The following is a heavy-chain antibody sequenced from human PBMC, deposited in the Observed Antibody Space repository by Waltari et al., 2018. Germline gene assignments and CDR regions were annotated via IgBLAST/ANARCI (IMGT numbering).Heavy chain of an antibody. CDR1: GFTFSSYS. J-gene: IGHJ4*02. CDR2: ISSSSSTI. D-gene: IGHD6-13*01. CDR3: AREIAAAGTGVDY. V-gene: IGHV3-48*02. Sequence: EVQLVESGGGLVQPGGSLRLSCAASGFTFSSYSMNWVRQAPGKGLEWVSYISSSSSTIYYADSVKGPFTISRDNAKNSLYLQMNSRRDEDTAVYYCAREIAAAGTGVDYWGQGTLVTVSS.